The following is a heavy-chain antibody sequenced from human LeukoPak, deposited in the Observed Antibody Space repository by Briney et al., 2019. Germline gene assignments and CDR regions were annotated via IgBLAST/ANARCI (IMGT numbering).Heavy chain of an antibody. Sequence: GGSLRLSCAASGFSFSSYFMHWVRQAPGKGLEWVSAIGPSDGRTFYIASVKGRFTISRDFSRNTLFLQMNGLRAEDTAVYYCARGEGYGTVDAFDIWGQGTMVTVSS. CDR2: IGPSDGRT. D-gene: IGHD1-1*01. V-gene: IGHV3-23*01. J-gene: IGHJ3*02. CDR3: ARGEGYGTVDAFDI. CDR1: GFSFSSYF.